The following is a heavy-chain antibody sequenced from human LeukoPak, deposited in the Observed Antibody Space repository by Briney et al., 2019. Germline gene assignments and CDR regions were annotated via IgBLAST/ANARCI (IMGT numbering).Heavy chain of an antibody. V-gene: IGHV4-59*01. D-gene: IGHD3-22*01. CDR3: ARAPTMIGDAFDI. CDR1: GGSISSYY. Sequence: SETLSLTCTVSGGSISSYYWSWIRQSPGKGLEWIGYIYYSGGTNYNPSLKSRVTISVDTSKNQFSLKLSSVTAADTAVYYCARAPTMIGDAFDIWGQGTMVTVSS. CDR2: IYYSGGT. J-gene: IGHJ3*02.